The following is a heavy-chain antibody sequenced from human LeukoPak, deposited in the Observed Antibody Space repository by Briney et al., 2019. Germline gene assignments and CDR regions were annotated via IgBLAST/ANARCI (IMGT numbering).Heavy chain of an antibody. CDR3: ARAQYSSGWYEDDAFDI. V-gene: IGHV3-7*01. CDR2: INQDGSQK. Sequence: GGSLRLSCAASGFTFNIYWMTWVRQAPGKGLEWVANINQDGSQKYFVDSVKGRFTISRDNAKNTLYLQMNSLRAEDTAVYYCARAQYSSGWYEDDAFDIWGQGTMVTVSS. J-gene: IGHJ3*02. D-gene: IGHD6-19*01. CDR1: GFTFNIYW.